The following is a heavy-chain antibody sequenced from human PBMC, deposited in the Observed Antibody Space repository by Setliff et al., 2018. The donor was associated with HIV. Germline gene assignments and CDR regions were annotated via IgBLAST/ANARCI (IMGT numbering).Heavy chain of an antibody. J-gene: IGHJ6*03. D-gene: IGHD3-3*01. CDR3: VRGVQSPPHYSYYYMDV. V-gene: IGHV1-69*02. Sequence: GASVKVSCKASRRTFNRHTIDWVRQAPGQGLDWMGRIIPILGVANYAQRFQGKGTITADKSTSTAYMELTSLRFDDTAMYYCVRGVQSPPHYSYYYMDVWGEGTMVTVSS. CDR2: IIPILGVA. CDR1: RRTFNRHT.